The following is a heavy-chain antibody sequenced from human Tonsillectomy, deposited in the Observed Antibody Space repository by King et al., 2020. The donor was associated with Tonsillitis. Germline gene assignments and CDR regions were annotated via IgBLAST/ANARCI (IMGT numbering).Heavy chain of an antibody. V-gene: IGHV4-59*08. CDR2: IYYSGST. CDR3: ARLYNDFWSRYFMDV. Sequence: VQLQESGPGLVKPSETLSLTCTVSGGSISSYYWSWIRQPPGKGLEWIGYIYYSGSTNYNPSLKSRVTISVDTSKNQFSLKLSSVTAADTAVYYCARLYNDFWSRYFMDVWGKGTTVTVSS. CDR1: GGSISSYY. D-gene: IGHD3-3*01. J-gene: IGHJ6*03.